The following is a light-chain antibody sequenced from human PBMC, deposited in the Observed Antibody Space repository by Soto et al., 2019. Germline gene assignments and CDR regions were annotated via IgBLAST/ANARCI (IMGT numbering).Light chain of an antibody. V-gene: IGKV3-11*01. CDR3: QQYNEWPPFT. CDR2: DTF. J-gene: IGKJ5*01. CDR1: RSVSNF. Sequence: EIVLTQSPATLSLSPGKRATLSCRASRSVSNFLAWYQQKLGQAPRLLIYDTFNRATGIPARFSGSGSGTDFTLTINNLQPEDFAVYYCQQYNEWPPFTFGQGTRLEIK.